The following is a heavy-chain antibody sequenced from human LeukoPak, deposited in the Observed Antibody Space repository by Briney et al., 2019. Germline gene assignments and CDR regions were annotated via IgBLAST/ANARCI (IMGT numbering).Heavy chain of an antibody. V-gene: IGHV3-23*01. Sequence: GGSVRLSCAASGFTFSGYAMSWVRQAPGKGLEWVSAISGSGGSTYYADSVKGRFTISRDNSKNTLYLQMNSLRAEDTAVYYCVKGDRIAVAGTFSLGETRSYYFDYWGQGTLVTVSS. CDR2: ISGSGGST. J-gene: IGHJ4*02. CDR3: VKGDRIAVAGTFSLGETRSYYFDY. CDR1: GFTFSGYA. D-gene: IGHD6-19*01.